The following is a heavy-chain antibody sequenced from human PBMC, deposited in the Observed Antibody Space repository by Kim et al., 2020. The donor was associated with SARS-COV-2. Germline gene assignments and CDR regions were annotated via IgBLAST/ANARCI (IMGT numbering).Heavy chain of an antibody. D-gene: IGHD6-19*01. CDR2: ISHTETDK. CDR3: ASAKGGYVSGWYIFDY. CDR1: GFTFSTYP. Sequence: GGSLRLSCAASGFTFSTYPMHWVRQAPGKGLEWVSFISHTETDKYYVDSVKGRFTISRDNSKNKHYLQMNSLRAEDSAVYYCASAKGGYVSGWYIFDYWGQGTQVTVSS. V-gene: IGHV3-30-3*01. J-gene: IGHJ4*02.